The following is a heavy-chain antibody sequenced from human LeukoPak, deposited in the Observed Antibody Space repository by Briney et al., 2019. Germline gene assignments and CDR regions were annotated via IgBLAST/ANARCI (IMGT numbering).Heavy chain of an antibody. CDR3: ARTAMGDFVRFPNDY. CDR1: GFTFSSFA. D-gene: IGHD2-21*02. J-gene: IGHJ4*02. Sequence: GGSLRLSCAASGFTFSSFAMTWGRQAPGKGLECVSSISSDGGRTHYADSVKGRFTISRDNSKNTLSLQMDSLRAEDTAVYYCARTAMGDFVRFPNDYWGQGTLVTVSS. CDR2: ISSDGGRT. V-gene: IGHV3-23*01.